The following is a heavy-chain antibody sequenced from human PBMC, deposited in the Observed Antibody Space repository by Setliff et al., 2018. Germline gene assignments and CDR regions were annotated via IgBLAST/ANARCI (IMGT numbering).Heavy chain of an antibody. CDR1: GGTFSSYV. V-gene: IGHV1-69*13. CDR3: AGGQPLVRKYYYYMDV. CDR2: IIPMFGT. D-gene: IGHD3-10*01. J-gene: IGHJ6*03. Sequence: ASVKVSCKASGGTFSSYVISWVREAPGQGLEWMGGIIPMFGTNYAQKFQGRVTITADESTSTAYMELSSLGSEDTAVYYCAGGQPLVRKYYYYMDVWGKGTTVTVTS.